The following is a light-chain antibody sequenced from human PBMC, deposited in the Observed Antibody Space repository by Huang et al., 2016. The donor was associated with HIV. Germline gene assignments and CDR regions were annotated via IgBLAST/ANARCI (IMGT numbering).Light chain of an antibody. V-gene: IGKV1-9*01. CDR1: HDITTF. Sequence: IQLTQSPPSLSASVGDSVTFTCRASHDITTFLAWYQQKPGKAPQLLISSASTLQSGVPLRFRGSGSGTDFTLTISSLQPEDVATYYCQQLTTYPITFGPGTRLEIK. CDR2: SAS. CDR3: QQLTTYPIT. J-gene: IGKJ5*01.